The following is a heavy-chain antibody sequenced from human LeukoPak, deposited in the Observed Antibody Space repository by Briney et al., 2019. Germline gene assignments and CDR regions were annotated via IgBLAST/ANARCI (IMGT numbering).Heavy chain of an antibody. J-gene: IGHJ4*02. CDR2: IRSKANSYAT. D-gene: IGHD3-10*01. Sequence: SGGSLRLSCAASGFTFSGSAMHWVRQASGKGLEWVGRIRSKANSYATAYAASVKGRFTISRDDSKNTAYLQMNSLKTEDTAVYYCTRHSGSGSLLDYWGQGTLVTVSS. CDR1: GFTFSGSA. CDR3: TRHSGSGSLLDY. V-gene: IGHV3-73*01.